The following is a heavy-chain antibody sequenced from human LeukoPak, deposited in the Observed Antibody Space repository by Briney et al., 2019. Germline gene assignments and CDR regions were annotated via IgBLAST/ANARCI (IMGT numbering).Heavy chain of an antibody. V-gene: IGHV3-48*03. CDR3: AREIRYCSGSKCYLFDY. Sequence: GGSLRLSCAASGFTFSSYEMNWVRQAPGKGLEWVSYISSSGSTISYADSVKGRFTISRDNAKNSLYLQMNSLRAEDTAVYYCAREIRYCSGSKCYLFDYWGQGTLVTVSS. CDR2: ISSSGSTI. J-gene: IGHJ4*02. CDR1: GFTFSSYE. D-gene: IGHD2-15*01.